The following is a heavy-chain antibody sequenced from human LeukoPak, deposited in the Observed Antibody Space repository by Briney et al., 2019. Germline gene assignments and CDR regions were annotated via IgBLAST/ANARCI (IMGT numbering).Heavy chain of an antibody. Sequence: GGSLRLSCAASAFIFSTSWMSWVRQAPGIGLEWVANIKQDGSEKYYVDSVKGRFTISRDNAKNSLSLQMNSLRAEDTAVYYCARARERTFDIWGQGTMVTVSS. CDR3: ARARERTFDI. V-gene: IGHV3-7*04. CDR2: IKQDGSEK. CDR1: AFIFSTSW. J-gene: IGHJ3*02.